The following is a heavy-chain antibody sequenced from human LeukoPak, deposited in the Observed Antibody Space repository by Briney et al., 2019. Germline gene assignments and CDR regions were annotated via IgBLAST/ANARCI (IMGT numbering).Heavy chain of an antibody. D-gene: IGHD6-13*01. V-gene: IGHV4-34*01. Sequence: SETLPLTCAVYGGSFSGYYWSWIRQPPGKGLEWIGEINHSGSTNYNPSLKSRVTISVDTSKNQFSLRLSSVTAADTAVYYCARGVKSSSWYYFDYWGQGTLVTVSS. J-gene: IGHJ4*02. CDR3: ARGVKSSSWYYFDY. CDR2: INHSGST. CDR1: GGSFSGYY.